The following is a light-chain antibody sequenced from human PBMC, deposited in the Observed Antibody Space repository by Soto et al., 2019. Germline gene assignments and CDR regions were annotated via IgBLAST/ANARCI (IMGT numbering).Light chain of an antibody. J-gene: IGLJ2*01. Sequence: QAVVTQPPSVSGAPGQRVTISCTGSSCNIGAGYDVHWYQQLPGTAPKLLIYGNSNRPSGVPDRFSGSKSGTSASLAITGLQAEDEADYYCQSYDSSLSVYVVFGGGTKVTVL. CDR1: SCNIGAGYD. CDR2: GNS. V-gene: IGLV1-40*01. CDR3: QSYDSSLSVYVV.